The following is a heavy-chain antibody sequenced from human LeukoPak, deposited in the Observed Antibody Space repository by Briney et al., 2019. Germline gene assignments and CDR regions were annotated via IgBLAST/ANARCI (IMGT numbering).Heavy chain of an antibody. J-gene: IGHJ5*02. D-gene: IGHD2-2*01. Sequence: SETLSLTCSVSGGSIRNYYLSWLRQSPGKGLEGIGNVDKRGSTNYNPSFKSRVIVSSDTSRNEFSLKLNSVTAADTAIYYCARGGSSCYGCHDWFDPWGQGTRVTVSS. CDR3: ARGGSSCYGCHDWFDP. V-gene: IGHV4-59*08. CDR1: GGSIRNYY. CDR2: VDKRGST.